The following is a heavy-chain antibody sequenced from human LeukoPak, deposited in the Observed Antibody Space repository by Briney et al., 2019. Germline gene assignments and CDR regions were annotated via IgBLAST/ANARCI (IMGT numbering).Heavy chain of an antibody. D-gene: IGHD2-15*01. CDR3: VRDRAGYCSGGTCP. V-gene: IGHV3-74*01. J-gene: IGHJ5*02. Sequence: GGSLRLSCAASGFTFSSYGMHWVRQAPGKGLVWVSCINEDGSSTNYADSVKGRFTISRDNAKNTLYLQMNSLRAEDTAVYYCVRDRAGYCSGGTCPWGQGTLVTVSS. CDR1: GFTFSSYG. CDR2: INEDGSST.